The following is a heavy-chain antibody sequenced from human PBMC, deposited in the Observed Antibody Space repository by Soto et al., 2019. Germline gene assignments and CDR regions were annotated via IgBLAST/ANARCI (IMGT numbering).Heavy chain of an antibody. CDR3: CGGDCSI. CDR2: IYYSGST. Sequence: QVQLQESGPGLVKPSETLSLTCTVSGGSISSYYWSWIRQPPGKGLEWIGYIYYSGSTYYNPSLKSRVTISVDTSKNQFSLKLSSVTAADTAVYYCCGGDCSIWGQGTMVTVSS. D-gene: IGHD2-21*02. J-gene: IGHJ3*02. V-gene: IGHV4-59*08. CDR1: GGSISSYY.